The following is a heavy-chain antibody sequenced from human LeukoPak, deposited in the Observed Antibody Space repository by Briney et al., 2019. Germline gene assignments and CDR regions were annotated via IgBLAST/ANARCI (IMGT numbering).Heavy chain of an antibody. CDR1: GGSISSSAYY. V-gene: IGHV4-39*01. CDR3: AYPLTSGYSGAEGNAFDL. CDR2: HYDSGST. Sequence: SETLSLTCTVSGGSISSSAYYCGWIRQPPGKGLEWLGSHYDSGSTSYNPSLQSRVTISVDTSEHQLSLHLSSLTAAGTAVYYCAYPLTSGYSGAEGNAFDLWGEGAVGTASS. D-gene: IGHD5-12*01. J-gene: IGHJ3*01.